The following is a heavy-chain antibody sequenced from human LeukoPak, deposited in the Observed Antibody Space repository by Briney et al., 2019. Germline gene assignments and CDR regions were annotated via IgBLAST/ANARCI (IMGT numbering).Heavy chain of an antibody. CDR2: ISTSGRTI. V-gene: IGHV3-48*03. CDR1: GFTFSSYE. D-gene: IGHD2/OR15-2a*01. CDR3: ARGYFLGFDY. Sequence: GGSLRLSCAASGFTFSSYEMNWVRQAPGKGLEWVSYISTSGRTIYYADSVKGRLTISRDNAKNSLYLQMNSLRAEDAAVYYCARGYFLGFDYWGQGTLVTVPS. J-gene: IGHJ4*02.